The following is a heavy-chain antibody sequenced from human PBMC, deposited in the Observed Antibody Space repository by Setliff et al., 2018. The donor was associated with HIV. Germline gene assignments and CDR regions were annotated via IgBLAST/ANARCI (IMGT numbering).Heavy chain of an antibody. V-gene: IGHV1-46*01. CDR1: ENTFSNYY. CDR2: INPSGGRT. Sequence: GASVKVSCKAPENTFSNYYLHWVRQAPGQGLEWMGIINPSGGRTNNAQKFQGRVTMTRDTSTSTVYMELSSLRSEDTAVYYCARGGLLFGMMNYFDSWGQGTLVTVSS. CDR3: ARGGLLFGMMNYFDS. J-gene: IGHJ4*02. D-gene: IGHD2-21*02.